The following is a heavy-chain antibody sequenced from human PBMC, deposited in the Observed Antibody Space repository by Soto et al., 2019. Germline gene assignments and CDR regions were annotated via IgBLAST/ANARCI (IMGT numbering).Heavy chain of an antibody. Sequence: HPGGSLRLSCAASGFTFSSYGMHWVRQAPGKGLEWVAVISYDGSNKYYADSVKGRFTISRDNSKNTLYLQMNSLRAEDTAVYYCAKDRERQIDYWGQGTMVTVSS. J-gene: IGHJ4*02. V-gene: IGHV3-30*18. CDR3: AKDRERQIDY. CDR1: GFTFSSYG. CDR2: ISYDGSNK.